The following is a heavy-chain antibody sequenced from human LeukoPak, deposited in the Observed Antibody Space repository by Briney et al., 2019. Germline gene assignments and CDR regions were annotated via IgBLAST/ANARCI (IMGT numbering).Heavy chain of an antibody. V-gene: IGHV4-39*01. Sequence: PSETLSLTCTASGGSISSSSYYWGWIRQPPGKGLEWIGSIYYSGSTYYNPSLKSRVTISVDTSKNQFSLKLSSVTAADTAVYYCARLFGGPFDYWGQGTLVTVSS. CDR1: GGSISSSSYY. CDR3: ARLFGGPFDY. D-gene: IGHD2-21*01. CDR2: IYYSGST. J-gene: IGHJ4*02.